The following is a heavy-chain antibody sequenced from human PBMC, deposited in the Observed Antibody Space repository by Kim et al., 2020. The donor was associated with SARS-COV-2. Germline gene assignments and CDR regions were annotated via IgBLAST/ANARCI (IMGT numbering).Heavy chain of an antibody. CDR2: INHSGST. Sequence: SETLSLTCAVYGGSFSGYYWSWIRQPPGKGLEWIGEINHSGSTNYNPSLKSRATISVDTSKNQFSLKLSSVTAADTAVYYCERALSIVVVISPNYYYYG. CDR3: ERALSIVVVISPNYYYYG. D-gene: IGHD2-21*01. J-gene: IGHJ6*01. V-gene: IGHV4-34*01. CDR1: GGSFSGYY.